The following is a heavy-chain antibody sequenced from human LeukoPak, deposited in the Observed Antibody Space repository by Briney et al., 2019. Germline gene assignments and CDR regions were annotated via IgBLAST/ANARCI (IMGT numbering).Heavy chain of an antibody. V-gene: IGHV4-31*03. Sequence: PSETLSLTCTVSGDSIINGGYYWSWIRQPPGKGLEWIGHIYYSGTTHSNLSLKRRLRMSVDTSKNQFSLKLTSVTAADTAVYYCARGEAAVVVPVAIPWFDPWGQGTLVTVSS. CDR3: ARGEAAVVVPVAIPWFDP. CDR2: IYYSGTT. CDR1: GDSIINGGYY. J-gene: IGHJ5*02. D-gene: IGHD2-2*01.